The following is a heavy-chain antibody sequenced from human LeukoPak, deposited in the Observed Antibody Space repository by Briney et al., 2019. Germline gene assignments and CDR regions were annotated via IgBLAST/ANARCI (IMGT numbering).Heavy chain of an antibody. CDR2: IYYSGST. CDR1: GGSISSSSYY. J-gene: IGHJ4*02. Sequence: SETLSLTCTVSGGSISSSSYYWGWIRQPPGKGLEWIGSIYYSGSTYYNPSLKSRVTISVDTSKNQFSLKLSSVTAADTAVYYCARGVDDYSNSSVDYWGQGTLVTVSS. D-gene: IGHD4-11*01. CDR3: ARGVDDYSNSSVDY. V-gene: IGHV4-39*07.